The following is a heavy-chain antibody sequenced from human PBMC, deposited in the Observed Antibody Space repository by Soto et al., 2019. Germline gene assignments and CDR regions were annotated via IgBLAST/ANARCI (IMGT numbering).Heavy chain of an antibody. V-gene: IGHV1-69*13. J-gene: IGHJ6*02. CDR3: AGDDGRWGSSSVLSAYYYYGMDV. CDR2: IIPIFGTA. D-gene: IGHD6-6*01. Sequence: ASVKVSCKASGGTFSSYAISWVRQAPGQGLEWMGGIIPIFGTANYAQKFQGRVTITADESTSTAYMELSSLRSEDTAVYYCAGDDGRWGSSSVLSAYYYYGMDVWGQGTTVTVSS. CDR1: GGTFSSYA.